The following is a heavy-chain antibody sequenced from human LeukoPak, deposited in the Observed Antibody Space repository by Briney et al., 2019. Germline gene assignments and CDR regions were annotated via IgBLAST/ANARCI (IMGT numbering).Heavy chain of an antibody. D-gene: IGHD3-22*01. CDR3: ARVPTYYYDSSGYPYYFDY. J-gene: IGHJ4*02. V-gene: IGHV7-4-1*02. CDR2: INTNTGNP. CDR1: GGTFTSYA. Sequence: ASVKVSCKASGGTFTSYAMNWVRQAPGQGLEWMGWINTNTGNPTYAQGFTGRFVFSLDTSVSTAYLQISSLKAEDTAVYYCARVPTYYYDSSGYPYYFDYWGQGTLVTVSS.